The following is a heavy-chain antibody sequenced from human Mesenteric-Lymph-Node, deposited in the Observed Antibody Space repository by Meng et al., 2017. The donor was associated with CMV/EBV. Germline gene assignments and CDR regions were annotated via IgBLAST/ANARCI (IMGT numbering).Heavy chain of an antibody. Sequence: GGSLRLSCAASGFTFSSYAMHWVRQAPGKGLEWVAVILYDGSNKYYADSVKGRLTISRDNSKSPLYLKMNSLRAEDTAVYYCSRGLGVDILATTYFDYWGQGTLVTVSS. CDR1: GFTFSSYA. V-gene: IGHV3-30*04. D-gene: IGHD5-12*01. J-gene: IGHJ4*02. CDR2: ILYDGSNK. CDR3: SRGLGVDILATTYFDY.